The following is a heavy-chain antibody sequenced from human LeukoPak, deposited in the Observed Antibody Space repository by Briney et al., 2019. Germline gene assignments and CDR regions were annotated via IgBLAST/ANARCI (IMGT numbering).Heavy chain of an antibody. V-gene: IGHV3-33*01. CDR1: RFTFRSHG. Sequence: GGSLRLSCAASRFTFRSHGMHWVRQAPGKGLEWVSVIWYDGSNKYYADSVKGRFTISRDNSKSTLYLQMNSLRAEDTAVYYCARDRENYYFDYWGQGTLVTVSS. CDR3: ARDRENYYFDY. CDR2: IWYDGSNK. J-gene: IGHJ4*02.